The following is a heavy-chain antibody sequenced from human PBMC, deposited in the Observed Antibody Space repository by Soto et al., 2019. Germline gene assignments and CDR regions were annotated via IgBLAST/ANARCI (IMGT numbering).Heavy chain of an antibody. Sequence: PSETLSLTCTVSGDSISSYYWSWIRQPPGKGLEWIGYIYYSGSTNYNPSLKSRVTISVDTSKNQFSLKLSSVTAADTAVYYCAREFRGSYTCWFDPWGQGTLVTVFS. V-gene: IGHV4-59*01. CDR3: AREFRGSYTCWFDP. CDR2: IYYSGST. D-gene: IGHD1-26*01. CDR1: GDSISSYY. J-gene: IGHJ5*02.